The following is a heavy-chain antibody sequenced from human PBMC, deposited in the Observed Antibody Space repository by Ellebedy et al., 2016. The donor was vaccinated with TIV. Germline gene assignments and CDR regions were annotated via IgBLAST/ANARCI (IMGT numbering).Heavy chain of an antibody. CDR1: GDSLSSSSSY. CDR2: IYHSGNT. J-gene: IGHJ5*02. V-gene: IGHV4-39*01. D-gene: IGHD3-10*01. Sequence: SETLSLTCTVSGDSLSSSSSYWGWIRQPPGKGLEWIGSIYHSGNTYYNPSLESRVPLSVDTSQGQFSLKLSSVTAADTAVYYCARWFGELLYVRWFDPWGQGTLVTVSS. CDR3: ARWFGELLYVRWFDP.